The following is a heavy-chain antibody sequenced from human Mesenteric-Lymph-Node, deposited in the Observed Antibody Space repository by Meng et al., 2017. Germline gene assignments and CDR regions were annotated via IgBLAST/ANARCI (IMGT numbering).Heavy chain of an antibody. Sequence: GGSLRLSCGASGFTFRNYPFHWVRQAPGKGLEWVALVSSDGYKKYYADSVKGRFTISRDNSINTLDLHMNSLKPEDTAVYYCARDRGFCGSSSCYGIVDNWGQGTLVTVSS. J-gene: IGHJ4*02. D-gene: IGHD2-2*01. CDR1: GFTFRNYP. CDR2: VSSDGYKK. CDR3: ARDRGFCGSSSCYGIVDN. V-gene: IGHV3-30*04.